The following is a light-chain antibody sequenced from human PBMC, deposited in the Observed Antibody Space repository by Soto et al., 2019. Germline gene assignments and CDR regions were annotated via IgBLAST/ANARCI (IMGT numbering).Light chain of an antibody. CDR2: RAS. Sequence: EIVLTQSPGTLSLSPGERATLSCRASQSVSSSFLAWYQQKPGQAPRLLIYRASSRATGIPERFSGSGSGTDFSITISGLEPADFAVYYCQQYDSAPWTFGQGTRVEIK. CDR1: QSVSSSF. J-gene: IGKJ1*01. V-gene: IGKV3-20*01. CDR3: QQYDSAPWT.